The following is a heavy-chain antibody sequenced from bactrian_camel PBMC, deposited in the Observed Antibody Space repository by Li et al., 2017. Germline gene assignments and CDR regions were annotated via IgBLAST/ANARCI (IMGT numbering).Heavy chain of an antibody. CDR3: AAQAYYPGGACLLVPAGTLYR. CDR1: RFTFSNYA. CDR2: ISNGGGAT. V-gene: IGHV3S40*01. J-gene: IGHJ4*01. D-gene: IGHD2*01. Sequence: VQLVESGGGLVQPGGSLRLSCAASRFTFSNYAMSWVRQAPGKGLEWVSRISNGGGATYYADSVKGRFTISQDNAKNTVYLQMNSLKPEDTAMYYCAAQAYYPGGACLLVPAGTLYRLGSGDPGHRL.